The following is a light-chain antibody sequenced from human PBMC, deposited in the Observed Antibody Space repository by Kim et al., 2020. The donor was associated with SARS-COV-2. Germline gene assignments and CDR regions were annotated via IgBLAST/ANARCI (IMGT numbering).Light chain of an antibody. V-gene: IGKV1-39*01. CDR2: AAS. CDR1: QSISSY. Sequence: SASVGDRVTITCRASQSISSYLNWYQQKPEKAPKLLIYAASSLQSGVPSRFSGSGSGTDFTLTISSLQPEDFATYYCQQSYSTPRTFGQGTKLEI. J-gene: IGKJ1*01. CDR3: QQSYSTPRT.